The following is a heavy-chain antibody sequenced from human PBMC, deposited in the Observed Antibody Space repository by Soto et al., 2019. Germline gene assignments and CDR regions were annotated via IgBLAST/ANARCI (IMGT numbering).Heavy chain of an antibody. CDR2: INAGNGNT. CDR1: GYTFTSYA. D-gene: IGHD6-19*01. CDR3: ARDWRRGSSGWPFDY. J-gene: IGHJ4*02. Sequence: ASVKVSCKASGYTFTSYAMHWVRQAPGQRLEWMGWINAGNGNTKYSQKFQGRVTITRDTSASTAYMELSSLRSEDTAVYYCARDWRRGSSGWPFDYWGQGTLVTVSS. V-gene: IGHV1-3*01.